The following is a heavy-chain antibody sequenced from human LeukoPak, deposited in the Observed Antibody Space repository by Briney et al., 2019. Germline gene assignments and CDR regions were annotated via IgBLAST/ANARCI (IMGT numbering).Heavy chain of an antibody. CDR1: GGSFSGYY. Sequence: PSETLSLTCAVYGGSFSGYYWTWIRQAPGKGLEWIGEIDHSGSTNYNPSLKSRVTLSVDTSKNQFSLRLTSVTGADTAVYWCTGQGEQLYPNWFDPWGQGTLATVSS. CDR3: TGQGEQLYPNWFDP. J-gene: IGHJ5*02. V-gene: IGHV4-34*01. D-gene: IGHD6-13*01. CDR2: IDHSGST.